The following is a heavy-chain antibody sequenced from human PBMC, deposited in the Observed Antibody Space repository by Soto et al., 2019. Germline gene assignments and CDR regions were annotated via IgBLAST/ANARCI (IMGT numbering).Heavy chain of an antibody. V-gene: IGHV4-31*03. CDR1: GGSITTGGYY. CDR2: RYYSEST. D-gene: IGHD2-15*01. Sequence: PSETLSFTCTVSGGSITTGGYYWSWIRQLPGKGLEWIGHRYYSESTYYNPSLKSRVSISLDTSKNQFFLKLSFVTAADTAMYYCARTKCSGGSCYSWSLDYWGQGTPVTVSS. J-gene: IGHJ4*02. CDR3: ARTKCSGGSCYSWSLDY.